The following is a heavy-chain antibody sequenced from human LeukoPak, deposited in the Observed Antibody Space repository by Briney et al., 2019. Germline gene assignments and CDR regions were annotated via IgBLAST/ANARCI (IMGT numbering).Heavy chain of an antibody. CDR1: GGSISSYY. D-gene: IGHD6-19*01. CDR2: IYYSGST. V-gene: IGHV4-59*01. J-gene: IGHJ3*02. Sequence: TSETLSLTCTVSGGSISSYYWSWIRQPSGKGLEWIGNIYYSGSTNYNPSLKSRVTISVDTSKNQFSLKLSSVTAADTAVYYCARVPEQWLVWEDAFDIWGQGTMVTVSS. CDR3: ARVPEQWLVWEDAFDI.